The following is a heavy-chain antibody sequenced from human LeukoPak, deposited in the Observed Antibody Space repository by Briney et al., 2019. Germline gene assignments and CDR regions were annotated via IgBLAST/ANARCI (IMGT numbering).Heavy chain of an antibody. V-gene: IGHV3-21*01. J-gene: IGHJ5*01. CDR3: ARDVTGGEWFDP. CDR2: ISPSSSYI. D-gene: IGHD3-16*01. CDR1: GFTFISLK. Sequence: KPGGSLRLSCAAAGFTFISLKMTWVRQAPGKGLEWVASISPSSSYIYYADSLKGRFTVSRDNAKNSLFLQMTSLRAEDTAVYYCARDVTGGEWFDPWGQGTLVSVSS.